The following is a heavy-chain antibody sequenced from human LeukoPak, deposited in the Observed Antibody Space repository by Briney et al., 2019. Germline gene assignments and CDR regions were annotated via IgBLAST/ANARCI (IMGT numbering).Heavy chain of an antibody. D-gene: IGHD5-18*01. J-gene: IGHJ4*02. V-gene: IGHV3-30*02. CDR3: AKGYGESHFDS. CDR2: IRYDGSIQ. CDR1: GFTSRSYG. Sequence: GGSLRLSCAASGFTSRSYGMHLVRQAPGKGLEWVAFIRYDGSIQYYADSVKGRFSISRDNSNNTLYLQMNSLRAEDTAVYFCAKGYGESHFDSWGQGTLVTVSS.